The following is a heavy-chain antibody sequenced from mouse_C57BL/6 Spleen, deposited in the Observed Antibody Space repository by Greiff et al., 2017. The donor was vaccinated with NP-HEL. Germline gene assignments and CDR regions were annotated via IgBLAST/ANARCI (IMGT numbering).Heavy chain of an antibody. CDR2: IWTGGGT. CDR1: GFSLTSYA. CDR3: ARTLYYYGEFAC. D-gene: IGHD1-1*01. J-gene: IGHJ3*01. V-gene: IGHV2-9-1*01. Sequence: VMLVESGPGLVAPSQSLSITCTVSGFSLTSYAISWVRQPPGKGLEWLGVIWTGGGTNSNSALKSRLSISKDNSKSQVFLKMNSLQTDDTARYYCARTLYYYGEFACWGQGTLVTVSA.